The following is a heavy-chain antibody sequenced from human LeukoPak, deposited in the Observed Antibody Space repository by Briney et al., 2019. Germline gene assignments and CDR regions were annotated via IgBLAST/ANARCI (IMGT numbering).Heavy chain of an antibody. V-gene: IGHV1-18*01. Sequence: GASVKVSCKASGYTFTSYGISWVRQAPGQGLEWMGWISAYNGNTTYAQKLQGRVTMTTDTSTSTAYMELRSLRSDDTAVYYCARDSGSNLYYYYYGTDVWGQGTTVTVSS. J-gene: IGHJ6*02. CDR3: ARDSGSNLYYYYYGTDV. CDR2: ISAYNGNT. CDR1: GYTFTSYG. D-gene: IGHD1-26*01.